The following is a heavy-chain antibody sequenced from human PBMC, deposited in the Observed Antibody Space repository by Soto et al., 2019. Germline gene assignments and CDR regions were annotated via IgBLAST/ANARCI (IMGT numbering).Heavy chain of an antibody. J-gene: IGHJ4*02. CDR3: AKGISSSHSWQLFEY. V-gene: IGHV3-30*18. CDR2: LSYDASTK. CDR1: GITFSKYG. Sequence: PGGSLRLSCVASGITFSKYGMHWVRKAPGKGLEWVALLSYDASTKYYADSVKGRFTISRDNSKSTLYLQINSLRPEDTAVYYCAKGISSSHSWQLFEYWGQGTLVTVSS. D-gene: IGHD6-13*01.